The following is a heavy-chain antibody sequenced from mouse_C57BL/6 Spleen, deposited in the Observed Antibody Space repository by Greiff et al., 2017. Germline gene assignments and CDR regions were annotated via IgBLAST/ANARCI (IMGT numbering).Heavy chain of an antibody. D-gene: IGHD1-1*01. Sequence: EVQLQQSGTVLARPGASVKMSCKTSGYTFTSYWMHWVKQRPGQGLEWIGAIYPGNSDTSYNQKFKGKAKLTAVTSASTAYMELSSLTNEDSAVYDCTGEAVVATTPLDYWGKGTTLTVSS. CDR3: TGEAVVATTPLDY. CDR1: GYTFTSYW. V-gene: IGHV1-5*01. J-gene: IGHJ2*01. CDR2: IYPGNSDT.